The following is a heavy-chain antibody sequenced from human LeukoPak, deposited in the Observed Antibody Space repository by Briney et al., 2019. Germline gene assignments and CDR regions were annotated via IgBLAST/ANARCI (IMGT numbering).Heavy chain of an antibody. CDR2: ISGSGGST. CDR3: AKGVRGLPAPYYFDY. Sequence: GGSLRLSCAASGFTFSSYAMSWVRQAPGKGLEWVSAISGSGGSTYYADSVKGRFTISRDNSKNTPYLQMNSLRAEDTAVYYCAKGVRGLPAPYYFDYWGQGTLVTVSS. CDR1: GFTFSSYA. J-gene: IGHJ4*02. V-gene: IGHV3-23*01. D-gene: IGHD3-10*01.